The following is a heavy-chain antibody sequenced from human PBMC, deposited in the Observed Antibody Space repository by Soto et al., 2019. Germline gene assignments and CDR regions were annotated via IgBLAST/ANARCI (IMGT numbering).Heavy chain of an antibody. CDR1: AFTFTGYW. Sequence: GSLRLSCAATAFTFTGYWMSWVRQAPGKGLEWVANIKQDGSEKYYVDSVKGRFTISRDNAKNSLSLQMNSLRAEDTAVYYCARVKWLGFDYWGQGTLVA. V-gene: IGHV3-7*01. CDR2: IKQDGSEK. J-gene: IGHJ4*02. D-gene: IGHD6-19*01. CDR3: ARVKWLGFDY.